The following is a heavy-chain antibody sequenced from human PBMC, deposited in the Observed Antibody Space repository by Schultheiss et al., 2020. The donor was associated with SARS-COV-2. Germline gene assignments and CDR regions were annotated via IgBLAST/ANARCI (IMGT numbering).Heavy chain of an antibody. CDR3: ARGTESWFDP. D-gene: IGHD1-1*01. CDR1: GFTFSSYA. Sequence: GGSLRLSCAASGFTFSSYAMHWVRQAPGKGLEWVAVISYDGSNKYYADSVKGRFTISRDNSKNTLYLQMNSLRAEDTAVYYCARGTESWFDPWGQGTLVTVSS. J-gene: IGHJ5*02. V-gene: IGHV3-30-3*01. CDR2: ISYDGSNK.